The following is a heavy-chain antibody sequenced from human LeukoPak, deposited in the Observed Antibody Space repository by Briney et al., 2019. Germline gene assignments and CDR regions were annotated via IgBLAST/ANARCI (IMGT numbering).Heavy chain of an antibody. Sequence: GGSLRLSCAASGFTFTTYSMNWVRQAPGKGLEWVSYIRSSSSTIYYADSVKGRFTISRDNAKNSLYLQMNSLRAEDTAVYYCARAKRNGFDIWGQGTMVTVSS. CDR1: GFTFTTYS. V-gene: IGHV3-48*01. J-gene: IGHJ3*02. CDR2: IRSSSSTI. CDR3: ARAKRNGFDI.